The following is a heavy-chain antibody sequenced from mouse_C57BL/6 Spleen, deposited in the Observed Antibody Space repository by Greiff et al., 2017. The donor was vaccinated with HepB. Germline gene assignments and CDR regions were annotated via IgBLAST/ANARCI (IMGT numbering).Heavy chain of an antibody. Sequence: VMLVESGAELARPGASVKLSCKASGYTFTSYGISWVKQRTGQGLEWIGEIYPRSGNTYYNEKFKGKATLTADKSSSTAYMELRSLTSEDSAVYFCARDNTTVVAIDYWGQGTTLTVSS. J-gene: IGHJ2*01. V-gene: IGHV1-81*01. CDR1: GYTFTSYG. CDR3: ARDNTTVVAIDY. CDR2: IYPRSGNT. D-gene: IGHD1-1*01.